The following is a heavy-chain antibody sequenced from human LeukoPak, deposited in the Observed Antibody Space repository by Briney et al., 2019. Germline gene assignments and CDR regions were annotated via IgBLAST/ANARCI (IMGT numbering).Heavy chain of an antibody. J-gene: IGHJ5*02. CDR1: GGTFSSYA. V-gene: IGHV1-69*05. CDR3: ARDQDSSSFGWFAP. D-gene: IGHD6-13*01. Sequence: GASVKVSCKASGGTFSSYAISWVRQAPGQGLEWMGGIIPIFGTANYAQKFQGRVTITTDESTSTAYMELSSLRSEDTAVYYCARDQDSSSFGWFAPWGQGTLATVSS. CDR2: IIPIFGTA.